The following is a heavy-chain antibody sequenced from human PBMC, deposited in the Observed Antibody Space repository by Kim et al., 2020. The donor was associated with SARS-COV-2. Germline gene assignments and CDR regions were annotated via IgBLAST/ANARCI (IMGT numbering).Heavy chain of an antibody. CDR3: ARPLDDYVWGSYRPYYYYGMDV. J-gene: IGHJ6*02. D-gene: IGHD3-16*02. V-gene: IGHV5-51*01. Sequence: GESLKISCKGSGYSFTSYWIGWVRQMPGKGLEWMGIIYPGDSDTRYSPSFQGQVTISADKSISTAYLQWSSLKASDTAMYYCARPLDDYVWGSYRPYYYYGMDVWGQGTTVTVSS. CDR2: IYPGDSDT. CDR1: GYSFTSYW.